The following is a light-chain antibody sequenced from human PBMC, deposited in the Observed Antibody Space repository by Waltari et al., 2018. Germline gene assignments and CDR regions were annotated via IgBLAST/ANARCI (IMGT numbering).Light chain of an antibody. CDR2: KNS. CDR1: DIGSRN. J-gene: IGLJ1*01. V-gene: IGLV3-9*01. CDR3: QVWRSSTYV. Sequence: SYELTQPLSVSVALGQTATITCGGSDIGSRNVNWYQQKPGQAPVLVIYKNSHRPSGIRERFSASNSGSMATLTSSRAQAGDEADYYCQVWRSSTYVFAAGTHVTVL.